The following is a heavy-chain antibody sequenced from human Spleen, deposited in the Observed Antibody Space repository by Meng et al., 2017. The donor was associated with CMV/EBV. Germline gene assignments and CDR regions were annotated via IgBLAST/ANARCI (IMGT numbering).Heavy chain of an antibody. CDR2: IKQDGSEK. D-gene: IGHD3-3*01. Sequence: GESLKISCAASGFTFSRYWMSWVRQAPGKGLEWVANIKQDGSEKYYVDSVKGRFTISRDNAKNSLYLQMNSLRAEDTAVYFCARGREYDFWSGYYEGAYYFDYWGQGTLVTVSS. V-gene: IGHV3-7*01. CDR1: GFTFSRYW. CDR3: ARGREYDFWSGYYEGAYYFDY. J-gene: IGHJ4*02.